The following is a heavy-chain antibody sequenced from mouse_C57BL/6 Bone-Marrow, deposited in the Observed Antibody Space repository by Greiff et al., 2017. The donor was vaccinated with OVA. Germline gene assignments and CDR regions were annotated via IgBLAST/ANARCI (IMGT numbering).Heavy chain of an antibody. CDR2: IDPETGGT. V-gene: IGHV1-15*01. CDR1: GYTFTDYE. CDR3: TRSRGFAY. Sequence: VQLQQSGAELVRPGASVTLSCKASGYTFTDYEMHWVKQTPVHGLEWIGAIDPETGGTAYNQKFKGKAILTADKSSSTAYIELRSLTSEDSAVYYCTRSRGFAYWGQGTLVTVSA. J-gene: IGHJ3*01.